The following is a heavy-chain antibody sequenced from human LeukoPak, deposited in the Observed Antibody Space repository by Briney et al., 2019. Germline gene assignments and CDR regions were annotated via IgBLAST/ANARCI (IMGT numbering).Heavy chain of an antibody. CDR3: ANGRHAPGLLGY. J-gene: IGHJ4*02. CDR1: GFTFSSYW. D-gene: IGHD1-14*01. V-gene: IGHV3-7*03. CDR2: IKQDGSEK. Sequence: GGSLRLSCAASGFTFSSYWMSWVRQAPGKGLEWVANIKQDGSEKYYVDSVKGRFTISRDNSKNTLYLQMNSLRAEDTAVYYCANGRHAPGLLGYWGQGSLVTVSS.